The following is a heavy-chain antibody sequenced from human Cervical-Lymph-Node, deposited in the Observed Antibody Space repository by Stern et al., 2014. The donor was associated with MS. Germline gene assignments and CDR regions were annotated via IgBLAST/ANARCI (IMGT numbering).Heavy chain of an antibody. V-gene: IGHV3-33*01. CDR2: LWYEENKT. Sequence: VQLEESGGGVVQPGRSLRLACATSGFTFSYYGMAWVRPAPGKGLEWVALLWYEENKTYYTDSVKGRFTISRDTSKNTLYLQMDNLRAEDTAVYYCARDSRDYLNYYGLDVWGQGTTVTVS. J-gene: IGHJ6*02. CDR1: GFTFSYYG. D-gene: IGHD4-17*01. CDR3: ARDSRDYLNYYGLDV.